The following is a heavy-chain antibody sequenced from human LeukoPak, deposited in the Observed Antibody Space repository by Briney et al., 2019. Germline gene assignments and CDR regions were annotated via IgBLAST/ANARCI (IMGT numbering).Heavy chain of an antibody. CDR1: GFTFSNAW. J-gene: IGHJ4*02. CDR3: TTEVGTPMYYFDY. V-gene: IGHV3-15*01. Sequence: GGSLRLSCAASGFTFSNAWMSWVRQAPGKGLEWVGRINSKTDGGTTDYAAPVKGRFTISRDDSKNTLSLHMNSLKTEHTAVYYCTTEVGTPMYYFDYWGQGTLVTVSS. CDR2: INSKTDGGTT. D-gene: IGHD4-23*01.